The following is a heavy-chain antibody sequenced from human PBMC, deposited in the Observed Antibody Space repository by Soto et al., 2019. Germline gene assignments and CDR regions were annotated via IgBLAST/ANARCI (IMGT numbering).Heavy chain of an antibody. V-gene: IGHV3-23*01. D-gene: IGHD6-13*01. CDR1: EFIFSSFE. CDR2: ISGSGSST. CDR3: AKDQPGVAARFDY. Sequence: GSLRLSCAASEFIFSSFEMSWVRQAPGKGLEWVSSISGSGSSTYYADSVKGRFTISRDNSKNTLYLQLNTLRAEDTAVYYCAKDQPGVAARFDYWGQGTLVTVSS. J-gene: IGHJ4*02.